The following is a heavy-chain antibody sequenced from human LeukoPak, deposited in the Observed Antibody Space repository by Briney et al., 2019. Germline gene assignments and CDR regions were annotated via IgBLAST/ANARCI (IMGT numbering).Heavy chain of an antibody. D-gene: IGHD6-6*01. V-gene: IGHV3-53*01. Sequence: GGSLRLSCAASGFTVSSNYMSWVRQAPGKGLEWVSVIYSGGSTYYADSVKGRFTISRDNSKNTLYLQMNSLRAEDTAVYYCARDLRGPQLAEPYYYYYMDVWGKGTTVTVSS. CDR2: IYSGGST. CDR3: ARDLRGPQLAEPYYYYYMDV. J-gene: IGHJ6*03. CDR1: GFTVSSNY.